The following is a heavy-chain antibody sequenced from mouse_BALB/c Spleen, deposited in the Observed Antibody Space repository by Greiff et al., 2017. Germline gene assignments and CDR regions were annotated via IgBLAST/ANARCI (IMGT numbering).Heavy chain of an antibody. J-gene: IGHJ4*01. CDR1: GYAFTNYL. CDR2: IIPGSGST. CDR3: ARSRLKGAMDY. V-gene: IGHV1-54*01. D-gene: IGHD3-2*02. Sequence: QVQLQESGAELVRPGTSVKVSCKASGYAFTNYLIEWVKQRPGQGLEWIGVIIPGSGSTNYNEKFKGKATLTADKSTSTAYMQLSSLTSEDSAVYYCARSRLKGAMDYWGQGTSVTVSS.